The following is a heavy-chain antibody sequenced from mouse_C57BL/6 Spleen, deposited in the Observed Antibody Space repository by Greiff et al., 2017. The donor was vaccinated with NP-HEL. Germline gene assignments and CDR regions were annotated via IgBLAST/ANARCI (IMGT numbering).Heavy chain of an antibody. CDR2: IDPSDSYT. Sequence: VQLQQPGAELVRPGTSVKLSCKASGYTFTSYWMHWVKQRPGQGLEWIGVIDPSDSYTNYNQKFKGKATLTVDTSSSTAYMQLSSLTSEDSAVYYCAKTAVVLRYAMDDRGQGTSVTAAS. CDR3: AKTAVVLRYAMDD. J-gene: IGHJ4*01. V-gene: IGHV1-59*01. D-gene: IGHD1-1*01. CDR1: GYTFTSYW.